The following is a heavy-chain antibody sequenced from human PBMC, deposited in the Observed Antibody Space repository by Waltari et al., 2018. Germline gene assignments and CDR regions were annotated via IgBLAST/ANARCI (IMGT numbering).Heavy chain of an antibody. CDR2: IYYSGST. J-gene: IGHJ3*02. CDR1: GGSISSSSYY. Sequence: QLQLQESGPGLVKPSETLSLTCTVSGGSISSSSYYWAWIRQPPGKGLEWIGSIYYSGSTYYNPSLKSRVTISVDTSKNQFSLNLNSVTAADTAVYYCARDLGGFNHFDWFLSIWGPGTMVTVSS. V-gene: IGHV4-39*07. D-gene: IGHD3-9*01. CDR3: ARDLGGFNHFDWFLSI.